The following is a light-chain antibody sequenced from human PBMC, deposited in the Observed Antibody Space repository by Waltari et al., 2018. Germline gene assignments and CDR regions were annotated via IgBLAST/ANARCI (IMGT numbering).Light chain of an antibody. J-gene: IGKJ1*01. V-gene: IGKV1-39*01. CDR2: TAS. Sequence: DIQMTQSPSSLSASVGDRVTVTCRARQSITNYLNWYQQRPGEAPKLLIHTASSLQSGVPSRFVGSGSGTDCSLTISTLQPEYVATDYCQQSYSFPRTFGQGTKVEI. CDR1: QSITNY. CDR3: QQSYSFPRT.